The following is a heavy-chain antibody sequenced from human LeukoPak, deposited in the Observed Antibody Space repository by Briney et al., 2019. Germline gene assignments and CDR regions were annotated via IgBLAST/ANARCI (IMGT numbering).Heavy chain of an antibody. D-gene: IGHD5-12*01. J-gene: IGHJ4*02. CDR2: TYSGGST. CDR1: EFSVGSIY. CDR3: ERGPSGYHNT. Sequence: PGRSLRLSRAVSEFSVGSIYMTWVRDAPGKGLEWVSLTYSGGSTYYADSVTGRFTISRDNPKNTLYLQMNSVRAEDTAVYYGERGPSGYHNTGGQGTLVTVSS. V-gene: IGHV3-66*01.